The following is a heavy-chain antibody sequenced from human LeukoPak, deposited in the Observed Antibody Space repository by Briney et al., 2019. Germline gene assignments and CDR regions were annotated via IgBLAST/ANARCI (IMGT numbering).Heavy chain of an antibody. Sequence: GGSLRLSCAASGFTFSSYSMNWVRQAPGKGLEWVSSIISISSYIYYADSVKGRFTISRDNAKNSMYLQMNSLRAEDTAVYYCASIQWFGRDYWGKGTLVTVSS. J-gene: IGHJ4*02. V-gene: IGHV3-21*01. D-gene: IGHD3-10*01. CDR1: GFTFSSYS. CDR3: ASIQWFGRDY. CDR2: IISISSYI.